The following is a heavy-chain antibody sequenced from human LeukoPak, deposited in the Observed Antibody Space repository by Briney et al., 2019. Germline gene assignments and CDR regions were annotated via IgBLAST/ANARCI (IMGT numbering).Heavy chain of an antibody. D-gene: IGHD3-22*01. CDR1: GFSFRYYA. CDR3: AKTFDSSSLDY. V-gene: IGHV3-23*01. CDR2: ISANGGST. J-gene: IGHJ4*02. Sequence: GESLRLSCPASGFSFRYYAMSWVRQAPGKGLEWVSAISANGGSTYYADSVKGRFIVSRDNSKNTLFLHMDNLRAEDTAVYFCAKTFDSSSLDYWGQGTLVTVSP.